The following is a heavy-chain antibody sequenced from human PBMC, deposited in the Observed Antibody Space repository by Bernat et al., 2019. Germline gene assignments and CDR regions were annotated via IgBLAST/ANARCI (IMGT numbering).Heavy chain of an antibody. D-gene: IGHD2-15*01. V-gene: IGHV4-38-2*01. CDR1: GYSISSGYY. J-gene: IGHJ6*03. CDR2: IYHSGST. Sequence: QVQLQESGPGLVKPSETLSLTCAVSGYSISSGYYWGWIRQPPGKGLEWIGSIYHSGSTYYNPSLKSRVTISVDTSKNQFSRKRSSVTAADTAVYYCARVSVGRVAATTDYYYMDVWGKGTTVTVPS. CDR3: ARVSVGRVAATTDYYYMDV.